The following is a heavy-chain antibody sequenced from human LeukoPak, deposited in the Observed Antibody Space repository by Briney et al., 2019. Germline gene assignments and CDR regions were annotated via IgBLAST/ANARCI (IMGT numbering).Heavy chain of an antibody. V-gene: IGHV4-59*01. Sequence: SETLSLTCTVSGGSISSYYWSWIRQPPGKGLEWVGYIYYSGSTNYNPSLKSRVTISVDTSENQFSLKLSSVTAADTAVYYCARVGDGYNSGGYFDYWGQGTLVTVSS. CDR2: IYYSGST. D-gene: IGHD5-24*01. CDR1: GGSISSYY. J-gene: IGHJ4*02. CDR3: ARVGDGYNSGGYFDY.